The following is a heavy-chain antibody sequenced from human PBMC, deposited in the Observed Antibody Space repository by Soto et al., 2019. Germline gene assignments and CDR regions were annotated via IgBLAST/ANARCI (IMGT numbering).Heavy chain of an antibody. J-gene: IGHJ6*02. CDR2: IFHNGNT. Sequence: QVQLQESGPGLVKPSWTLSLTCAVSGGSISSSNWWGWVRQPPGKGLEWIGEIFHNGNTYSNPSLTGRVTMSVDKAKNQFSLNLNSVTAADTAVYYCASRSYAMDIWGQGTTVTVSS. CDR1: GGSISSSNW. V-gene: IGHV4-4*02. CDR3: ASRSYAMDI. D-gene: IGHD3-16*02.